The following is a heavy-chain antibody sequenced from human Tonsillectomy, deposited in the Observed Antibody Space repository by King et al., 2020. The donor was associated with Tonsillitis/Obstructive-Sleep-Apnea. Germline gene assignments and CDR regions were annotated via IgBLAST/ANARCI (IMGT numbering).Heavy chain of an antibody. D-gene: IGHD6-6*01. V-gene: IGHV3-11*05. CDR2: ISSSSSYT. CDR3: ARGWGEQLAPFDY. CDR1: GFTFSDYY. Sequence: QLVQSGGGLVKPGGSLRLSCAASGFTFSDYYMSWIRQAPGKGLEWVSYISSSSSYTNYADSVKGRFTISRDNAKNSLYLQINSLRAEDTAVYYCARGWGEQLAPFDYWGQGTLVTVSS. J-gene: IGHJ4*02.